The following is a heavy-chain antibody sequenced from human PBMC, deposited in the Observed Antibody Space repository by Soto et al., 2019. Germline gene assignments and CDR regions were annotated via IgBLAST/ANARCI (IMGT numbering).Heavy chain of an antibody. CDR1: GDSRSRYY. D-gene: IGHD6-19*01. Sequence: SETLSLTCTVSGDSRSRYYWSWVRQSAGKGLEWIGRIYTSGSTTYNPSLQSRATMSLDTSKNLLSLKLTSVTAADTAVYYCARYSVAGAMDVWGQGTTVTVSS. J-gene: IGHJ6*02. CDR3: ARYSVAGAMDV. CDR2: IYTSGST. V-gene: IGHV4-59*10.